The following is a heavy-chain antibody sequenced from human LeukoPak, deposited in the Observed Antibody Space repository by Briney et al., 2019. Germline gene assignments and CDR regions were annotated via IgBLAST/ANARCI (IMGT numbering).Heavy chain of an antibody. V-gene: IGHV1-24*01. CDR1: GYTLTELS. CDR3: ATSRYSSSWYPYYGMDV. D-gene: IGHD6-13*01. J-gene: IGHJ6*02. Sequence: ASVKVSCKVSGYTLTELSMHWVRQAPGKGLEWMGGFDPEDGETIYAQKFQGRVTMTEDTSTDTAYMELSSLRSEDTAVYCCATSRYSSSWYPYYGMDVWGQGTTVTVSS. CDR2: FDPEDGET.